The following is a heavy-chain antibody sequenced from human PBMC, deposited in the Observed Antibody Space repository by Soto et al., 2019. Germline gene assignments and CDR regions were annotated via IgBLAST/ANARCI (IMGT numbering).Heavy chain of an antibody. J-gene: IGHJ5*02. CDR2: IYYSGRT. Sequence: QLQLQESGPGLVKPSETLSLTCTVSGGSISTYYWNWIRQPPGKGLEWIGDIYYSGRTNYNPSLKSGVAVSVDMSKNQFSLNLSSVTPADTAVYYCARGLGYSVQRRGWFDPWGQGTLVTVSS. V-gene: IGHV4-59*01. CDR3: ARGLGYSVQRRGWFDP. CDR1: GGSISTYY. D-gene: IGHD5-12*01.